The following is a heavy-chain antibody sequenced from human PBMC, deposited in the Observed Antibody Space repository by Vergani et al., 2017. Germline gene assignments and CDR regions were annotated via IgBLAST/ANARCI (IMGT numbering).Heavy chain of an antibody. V-gene: IGHV1-8*02. CDR3: ARGHLDSSTSCYGLCAFDI. J-gene: IGHJ3*02. D-gene: IGHD2-2*01. Sequence: QVQLVQSGAEVKKPGASVKVSCKASGYTFTSYDINWVRQATGQGLEWMGWMNPNRGNTGYAKKFQGRVTMTRNTSISTAYMELSSLRSEDTAVYYCARGHLDSSTSCYGLCAFDIWGQGTMVTVSS. CDR1: GYTFTSYD. CDR2: MNPNRGNT.